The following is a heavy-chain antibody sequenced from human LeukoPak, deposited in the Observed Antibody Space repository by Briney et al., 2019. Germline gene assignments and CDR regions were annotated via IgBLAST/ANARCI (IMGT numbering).Heavy chain of an antibody. J-gene: IGHJ6*03. Sequence: PSETLSLTCTVSGYSISSGYYWGLIRQPPGKGLEWIGSIYHSGSTYYNPSLKSRVTISVDTSKNQFSLKLSSVTAADTAVYYCAREGRGSSSYYYYYMDVWGKGTTVTVSS. V-gene: IGHV4-38-2*02. CDR3: AREGRGSSSYYYYYMDV. CDR1: GYSISSGYY. D-gene: IGHD6-13*01. CDR2: IYHSGST.